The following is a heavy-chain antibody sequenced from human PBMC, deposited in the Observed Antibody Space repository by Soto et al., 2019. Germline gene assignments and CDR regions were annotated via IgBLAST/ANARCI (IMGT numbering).Heavy chain of an antibody. D-gene: IGHD3-3*01. Sequence: GGSLRLSCAASGFTFSSYAMSWVRQAPGKGLEWVSAISGSGGSTYYADSVKGRFTTSRDNSKNTLYLQMNSLRAEDTAVYYCAKDARGITIFGVVDYWGQGTLVTVSS. J-gene: IGHJ4*02. CDR3: AKDARGITIFGVVDY. V-gene: IGHV3-23*01. CDR1: GFTFSSYA. CDR2: ISGSGGST.